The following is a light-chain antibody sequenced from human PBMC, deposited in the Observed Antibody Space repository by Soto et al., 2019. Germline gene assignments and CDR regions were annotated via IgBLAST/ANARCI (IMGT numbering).Light chain of an antibody. J-gene: IGKJ5*01. CDR1: QSVNSN. CDR3: QQYSKWPIT. V-gene: IGKV3-15*01. CDR2: GIS. Sequence: EMVMTQSPAILSVSRGESATLXXRASQSVNSNYLAWYQQHPGQPPRFXIYGISTRATGIPARFSGSGSGTEFSLTISSLQSEDFAVYYCQQYSKWPITFGQGTRLEIK.